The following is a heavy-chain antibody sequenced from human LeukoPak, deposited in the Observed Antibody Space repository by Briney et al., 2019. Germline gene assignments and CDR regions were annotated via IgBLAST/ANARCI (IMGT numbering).Heavy chain of an antibody. CDR2: ISWNSGSI. J-gene: IGHJ4*02. CDR1: GFTFDDYA. Sequence: GGSLRLSCAASGFTFDDYAMHWVRQAPGKGLEWVSGISWNSGSIGYADSVKGRFTISRDNAKNSLYLQMNSLRAEDTAVYYCARSYCDTTSCYDYWGQGTLVTVSS. CDR3: ARSYCDTTSCYDY. D-gene: IGHD2-2*01. V-gene: IGHV3-9*01.